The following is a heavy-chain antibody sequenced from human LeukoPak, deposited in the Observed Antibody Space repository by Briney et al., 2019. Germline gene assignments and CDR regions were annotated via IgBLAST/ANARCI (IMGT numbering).Heavy chain of an antibody. J-gene: IGHJ4*02. D-gene: IGHD3-10*01. CDR1: GYTFTGSY. Sequence: ASVKVSCRASGYTFTGSYMHWVRQAPGQGLEWMGGINPNSGGAIYAQKFQGRVTMTRDTSISTAYMELNRLGSDDTAVYYCAKDGPGSGKTYFDYWGQGTLVTVSS. CDR3: AKDGPGSGKTYFDY. CDR2: INPNSGGA. V-gene: IGHV1-2*02.